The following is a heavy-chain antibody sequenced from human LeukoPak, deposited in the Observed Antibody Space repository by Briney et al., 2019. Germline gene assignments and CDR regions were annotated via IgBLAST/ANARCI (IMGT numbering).Heavy chain of an antibody. Sequence: PGGSLRLSCAASGFTFTSYALSWVRQAPGKGLEWVSTISGGGGNTYYAASVKGRFTISRDISKNMLYLQMNSPRAEDTAVYYCAKDGDIWLGDLNWFDPWGQGTLVTVSS. CDR1: GFTFTSYA. D-gene: IGHD3-10*01. CDR3: AKDGDIWLGDLNWFDP. CDR2: ISGGGGNT. V-gene: IGHV3-23*01. J-gene: IGHJ5*02.